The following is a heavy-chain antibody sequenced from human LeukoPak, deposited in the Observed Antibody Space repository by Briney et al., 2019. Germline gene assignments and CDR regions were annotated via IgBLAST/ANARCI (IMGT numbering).Heavy chain of an antibody. Sequence: GASVKVSCKASGYTFISYGISWVRQAPGQGLEWMGWISAYNGNTNYAQKLQGRVTMTTDTSTSTAYMELRSLRSDDTAVYYCARHTRITMIVVVIEGDAFDIWGQGTMVTVSS. J-gene: IGHJ3*02. CDR1: GYTFISYG. D-gene: IGHD3-22*01. V-gene: IGHV1-18*01. CDR2: ISAYNGNT. CDR3: ARHTRITMIVVVIEGDAFDI.